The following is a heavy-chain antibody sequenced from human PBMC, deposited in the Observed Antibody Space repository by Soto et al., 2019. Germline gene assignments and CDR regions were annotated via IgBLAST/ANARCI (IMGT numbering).Heavy chain of an antibody. V-gene: IGHV3-21*01. Sequence: PGGSLRLSCAASGFTFSDHYMDWVRQSPGKGLEWVSAISSSSSYIYDSYSVKGRFTISRENAKNSLYLQINSLRAECTAVYSCKRDLDIRTTPATLGYYGMDVGGQGTPVTVSS. J-gene: IGHJ6*02. CDR2: ISSSSSYI. D-gene: IGHD3-16*01. CDR1: GFTFSDHY. CDR3: KRDLDIRTTPATLGYYGMDV.